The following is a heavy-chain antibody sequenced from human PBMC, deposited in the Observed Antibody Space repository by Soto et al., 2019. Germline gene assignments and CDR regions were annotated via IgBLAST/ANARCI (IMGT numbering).Heavy chain of an antibody. Sequence: GGSLRLSCAASGFTFRNYGMNWVRQAPGKGLEWVSYIGIGSSTKYYADSVKGRFTISRDNAKNSLYLQMNSLRAEDTALYYCAKDKNHGGEYYYYGMDVWGQGTTVTVSS. J-gene: IGHJ6*02. CDR2: IGIGSSTK. D-gene: IGHD2-21*01. CDR1: GFTFRNYG. CDR3: AKDKNHGGEYYYYGMDV. V-gene: IGHV3-48*01.